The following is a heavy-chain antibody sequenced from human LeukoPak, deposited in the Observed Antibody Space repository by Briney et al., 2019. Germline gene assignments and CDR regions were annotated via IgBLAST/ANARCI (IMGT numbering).Heavy chain of an antibody. CDR1: GFTFSSYS. V-gene: IGHV3-21*01. J-gene: IGHJ3*02. CDR2: ISSSSSYI. D-gene: IGHD1-26*01. CDR3: ARYDGSDAFDI. Sequence: GGSLRLSCAASGFTFSSYSMNWVRQAPGKGLEWVSSISSSSSYIYYADSVKGRFTISRDNAKNSLYLQMNSLRAEDTAVYYCARYDGSDAFDIWGQGTMVTVSS.